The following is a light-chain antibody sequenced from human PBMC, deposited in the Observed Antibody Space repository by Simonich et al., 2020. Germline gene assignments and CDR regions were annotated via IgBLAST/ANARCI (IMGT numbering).Light chain of an antibody. J-gene: IGKJ1*01. CDR2: WAS. V-gene: IGKV4-1*01. Sequence: DIVMTQSPDSLAVSLGERATINCKSSQSVLYSSNNKNYLAWYQQTPGQPPKLLIYWASPRESGVPDRVSGSGSGTDFTLTISSLQAEDVAVYYCQQYYSTPWTFGQGTKVEIK. CDR3: QQYYSTPWT. CDR1: QSVLYSSNNKNY.